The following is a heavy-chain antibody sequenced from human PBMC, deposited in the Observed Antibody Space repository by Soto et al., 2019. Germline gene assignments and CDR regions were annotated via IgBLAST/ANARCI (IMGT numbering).Heavy chain of an antibody. Sequence: QVQLVESGGGVVQPGRSLRLSCAASGFTFSSYGMHWVRQAPGKGLEWVAVISYDGSNKYYADSVKGQFTISRDNSKNTLYLQMNNLRAEDKDVYYCAKDQSFSGYDDYYCYGMDVWGQGTTVTVSS. J-gene: IGHJ6*02. CDR1: GFTFSSYG. D-gene: IGHD5-12*01. V-gene: IGHV3-30*18. CDR3: AKDQSFSGYDDYYCYGMDV. CDR2: ISYDGSNK.